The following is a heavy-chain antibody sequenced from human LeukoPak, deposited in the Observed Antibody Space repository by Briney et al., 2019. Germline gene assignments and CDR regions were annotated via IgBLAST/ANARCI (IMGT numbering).Heavy chain of an antibody. V-gene: IGHV1-46*01. J-gene: IGHJ3*02. D-gene: IGHD3-22*01. CDR3: AREFRYYCDSSGPEARAFDI. CDR1: GYTFTSYY. Sequence: ASVKVSCKASGYTFTSYYMHWVRQAPGQGLEWMGIINPSGGSTSYAQKFQGRVTMTRDMSTSTVYMELSSLRSEDTAVYYCAREFRYYCDSSGPEARAFDIWGQGTMVTVSS. CDR2: INPSGGST.